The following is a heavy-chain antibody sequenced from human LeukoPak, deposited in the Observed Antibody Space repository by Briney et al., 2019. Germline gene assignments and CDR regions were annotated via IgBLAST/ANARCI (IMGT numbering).Heavy chain of an antibody. D-gene: IGHD3-10*01. V-gene: IGHV1-2*02. J-gene: IGHJ3*02. CDR3: ARGAQLLWFGELSPAAHAFDI. CDR2: INPNSGGT. CDR1: GYTFTGYY. Sequence: ASVKVSCKASGYTFTGYYMHWVRQAPGQGLEWMGWINPNSGGTNYAQKFQGRVTMTRDTSISTAYMELSRLRSDDTAVYYCARGAQLLWFGELSPAAHAFDIWGQGTMVTVSS.